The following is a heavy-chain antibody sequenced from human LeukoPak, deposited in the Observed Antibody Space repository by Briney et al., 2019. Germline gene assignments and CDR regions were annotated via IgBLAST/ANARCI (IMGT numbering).Heavy chain of an antibody. V-gene: IGHV3-7*01. CDR3: ARFGYVAAVDL. CDR2: INPAGTET. CDR1: GFTFSSYW. D-gene: IGHD2-15*01. J-gene: IGHJ4*02. Sequence: GGSLRLSCAASGFTFSSYWMHWVRQAPGKGLEWVANINPAGTETYYVDPVKGRFTISRDNAKNLLYLQMNSLRAEDTAVYYCARFGYVAAVDLWGQGTLVTVSS.